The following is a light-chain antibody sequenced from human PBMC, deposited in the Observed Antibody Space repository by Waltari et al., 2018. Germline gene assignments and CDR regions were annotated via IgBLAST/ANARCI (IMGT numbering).Light chain of an antibody. CDR1: QTVSSNY. CDR3: QQYDNSPFT. V-gene: IGKV3D-20*01. Sequence: IVMTPSPATLALSPGESTILSCGANQTVSSNYLAWYQHKPGLAPRLLIYGASCRPTGIPERFSGSGSGTDFTLTINSLEPEDFAVYYCQQYDNSPFTFGGGTKVDIK. J-gene: IGKJ4*01. CDR2: GAS.